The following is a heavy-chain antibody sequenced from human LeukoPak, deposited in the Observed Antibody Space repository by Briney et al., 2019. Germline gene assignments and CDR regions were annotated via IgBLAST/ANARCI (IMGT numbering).Heavy chain of an antibody. Sequence: SVKVSCKAAGDTLSAYSLNWVRQAAGQGRDWMGGIIPIFGRAYYAQNFQDRVTITADKSTSTAYMELSSLGPEDTAIYYCAKGRGRLHVNRGVYNYHYYMEVWGTGTTVIVSS. J-gene: IGHJ6*03. V-gene: IGHV1-69*06. D-gene: IGHD3-10*01. CDR3: AKGRGRLHVNRGVYNYHYYMEV. CDR2: IIPIFGRA. CDR1: GDTLSAYS.